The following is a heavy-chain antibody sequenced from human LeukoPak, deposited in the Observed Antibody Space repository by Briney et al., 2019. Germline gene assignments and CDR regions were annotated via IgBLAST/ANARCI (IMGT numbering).Heavy chain of an antibody. CDR1: GFTFSSYA. J-gene: IGHJ6*03. CDR3: ARGLGSGTYTDFYMDV. CDR2: IYIEGTT. Sequence: GGSLRLSCAASGFTFSSYAMSWVRQAPGKGLEWVSIIYIEGTTYYADSVKGRFTISRDDSKNTVYLQMDSLTAEDTAVYYCARGLGSGTYTDFYMDVWAKGTTVTVSS. V-gene: IGHV3-53*01. D-gene: IGHD3-10*01.